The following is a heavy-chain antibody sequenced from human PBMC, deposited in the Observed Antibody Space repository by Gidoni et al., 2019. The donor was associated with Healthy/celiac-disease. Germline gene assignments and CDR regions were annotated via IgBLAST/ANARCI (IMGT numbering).Heavy chain of an antibody. CDR1: GGTFSSYT. V-gene: IGHV1-69*02. Sequence: QVQLVQSGAEVKKPGSSVKVSCKASGGTFSSYTISWVRQAPGQGLEWMGRIIPILGIANYAQKFQGRVTITADKSTSTAYMELSSLRSEDTAVYYCARGYCSSTSCYNIGWFDPWGQGTLVTVSS. D-gene: IGHD2-2*02. CDR2: IIPILGIA. CDR3: ARGYCSSTSCYNIGWFDP. J-gene: IGHJ5*02.